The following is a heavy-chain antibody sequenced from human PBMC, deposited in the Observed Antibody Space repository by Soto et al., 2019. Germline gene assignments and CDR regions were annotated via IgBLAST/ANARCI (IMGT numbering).Heavy chain of an antibody. CDR2: ISAYNGNT. D-gene: IGHD3-3*01. Sequence: ASVKVSCKASGYTFTNYGISWVRQAPGQGLEWMGWISAYNGNTNYAQKLQGRVTMTTDTSTSTAYMELRSLRSDDTAVYYCARDRGKRVTIFGVVPPYYGMDVWGQGTTVTVSS. J-gene: IGHJ6*02. CDR3: ARDRGKRVTIFGVVPPYYGMDV. V-gene: IGHV1-18*01. CDR1: GYTFTNYG.